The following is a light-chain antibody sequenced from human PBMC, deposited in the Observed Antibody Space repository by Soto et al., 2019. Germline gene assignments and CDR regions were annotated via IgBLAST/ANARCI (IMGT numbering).Light chain of an antibody. V-gene: IGKV3-15*01. J-gene: IGKJ1*01. Sequence: EIVMTQSPGSLSVSPGDGATLSCRASQSLGSDLAWYQQKPGQAPRLLIFGASARPTGIPARISGSGSGPEFTLTISSLRSEDLAVYFCQQYYNWPRLFGQGTKVDIK. CDR3: QQYYNWPRL. CDR1: QSLGSD. CDR2: GAS.